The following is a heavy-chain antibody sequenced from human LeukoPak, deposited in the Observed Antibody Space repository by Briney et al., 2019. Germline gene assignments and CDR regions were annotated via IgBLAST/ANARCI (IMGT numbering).Heavy chain of an antibody. J-gene: IGHJ4*02. CDR2: ISPNTGGT. CDR1: GYTFTGYY. Sequence: EASVKVSCKASGYTFTGYYIHWVRQAPGQGLEWVGWISPNTGGTNYAQRFQGRVTMTGDTSISTAYMELSRLRSDDTAVYYCARDFEYNSATYYFDYWGQGTLVTVSS. CDR3: ARDFEYNSATYYFDY. D-gene: IGHD6-6*01. V-gene: IGHV1-2*02.